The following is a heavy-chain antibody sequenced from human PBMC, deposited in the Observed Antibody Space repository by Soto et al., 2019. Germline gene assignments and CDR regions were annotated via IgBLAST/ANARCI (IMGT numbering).Heavy chain of an antibody. CDR1: GGSMNYYY. V-gene: IGHV4-59*01. D-gene: IGHD6-13*01. Sequence: QVLLQESGPGLVQPSETLSLTCTVSGGSMNYYYWSWIRQSPGKGLEWIGYVYYSGTTYYNPSLQSRVTISIDTSQNQFSMKLRSVTAADSAIYYCARAGRSWRYCFDSWGRGTLVTVSS. J-gene: IGHJ4*02. CDR2: VYYSGTT. CDR3: ARAGRSWRYCFDS.